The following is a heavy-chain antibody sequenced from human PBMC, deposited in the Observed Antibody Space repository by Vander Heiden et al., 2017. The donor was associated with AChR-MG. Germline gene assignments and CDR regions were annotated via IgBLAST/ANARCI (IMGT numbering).Heavy chain of an antibody. Sequence: QVQLVQSGAEVKKPGASVKVSCKASGYTFTSYDINWVRQATGQGLEWMGWMSPNSGNTGYAQKVQGRVTMTRNTSISTAYMELSRMRSDDTAVYYCARARASGTSRALDFWCQGALVTVSS. J-gene: IGHJ4*02. CDR1: GYTFTSYD. CDR3: ARARASGTSRALDF. CDR2: MSPNSGNT. V-gene: IGHV1-8*01. D-gene: IGHD1-1*01.